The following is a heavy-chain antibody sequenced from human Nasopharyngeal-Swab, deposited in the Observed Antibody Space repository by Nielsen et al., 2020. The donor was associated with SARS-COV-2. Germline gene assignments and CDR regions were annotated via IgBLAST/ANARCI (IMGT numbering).Heavy chain of an antibody. Sequence: SETLSLTCAVYGGSFSSYSWSWIRQPPGKGLEWIGEVNHSGNTNYNPSLKSRVTVSVDTSKNQFSLKLNSVTAADTAVYYCARGPNCSGGSCYQFLAYYNYHGVDVWGQGTTVTVSS. CDR2: VNHSGNT. J-gene: IGHJ6*02. CDR3: ARGPNCSGGSCYQFLAYYNYHGVDV. CDR1: GGSFSSYS. V-gene: IGHV4-34*01. D-gene: IGHD2-15*01.